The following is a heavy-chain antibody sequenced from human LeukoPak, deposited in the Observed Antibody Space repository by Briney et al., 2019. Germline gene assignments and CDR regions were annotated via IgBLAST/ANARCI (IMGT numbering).Heavy chain of an antibody. V-gene: IGHV1-8*03. Sequence: ASVKVSCKASGYTFTSYDINWVRQATGQGLEWMGWMNPNSGNTGYAQKFQGRVTITRNTSISTAYMELSSLRSEDTAIYYCAKDAVDYFDNSGGAFDYWGQGTLVTVSS. CDR3: AKDAVDYFDNSGGAFDY. J-gene: IGHJ4*02. CDR2: MNPNSGNT. D-gene: IGHD3-22*01. CDR1: GYTFTSYD.